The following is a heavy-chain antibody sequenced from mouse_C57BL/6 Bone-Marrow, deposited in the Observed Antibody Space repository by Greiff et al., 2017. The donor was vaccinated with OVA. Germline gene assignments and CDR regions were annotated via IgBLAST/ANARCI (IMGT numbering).Heavy chain of an antibody. CDR3: TYYDKAY. CDR2: IRNKANNHAT. D-gene: IGHD1-1*02. Sequence: EVQLQESGGGLVQPGGSMKLSCAASGFTFSDAWMDWVRQSPEKGLEWVAEIRNKANNHATYYAESVKGRFTISRDDSKSSVYLQMNSLRARDTGNYYCTYYDKAYWGQGTLVTVSA. CDR1: GFTFSDAW. J-gene: IGHJ3*01. V-gene: IGHV6-6*01.